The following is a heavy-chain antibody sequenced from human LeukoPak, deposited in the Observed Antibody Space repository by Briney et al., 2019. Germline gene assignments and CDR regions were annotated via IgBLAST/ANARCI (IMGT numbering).Heavy chain of an antibody. D-gene: IGHD3-9*01. V-gene: IGHV3-21*01. CDR3: ASNYDIPR. J-gene: IGHJ4*02. CDR2: ISSSSTYI. CDR1: GFDFSDYE. Sequence: GGSLRLSCAASGFDFSDYEINWVRQAPGKGLEWVSSISSSSTYIYYADSVKGRFTISRDNAKNSLYLQMNSLRAEDTAVYYCASNYDIPRWSQGTLVTVSS.